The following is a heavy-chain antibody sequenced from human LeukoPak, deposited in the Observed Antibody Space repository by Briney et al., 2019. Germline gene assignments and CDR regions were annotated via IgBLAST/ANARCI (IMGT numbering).Heavy chain of an antibody. J-gene: IGHJ4*02. D-gene: IGHD3-3*01. Sequence: ASVKVSCKASGYTFTSYDINWVRQATGQGLEWMGWMNPNSGNTGYAQKFQGRVTMTRNTSISTAYMELSSLRSEDTAVYYCARGRDFWSGYYASFDYWGQGTLVTVSS. CDR2: MNPNSGNT. CDR1: GYTFTSYD. V-gene: IGHV1-8*01. CDR3: ARGRDFWSGYYASFDY.